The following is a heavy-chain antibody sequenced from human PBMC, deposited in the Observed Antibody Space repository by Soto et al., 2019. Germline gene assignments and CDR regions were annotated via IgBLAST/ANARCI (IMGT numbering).Heavy chain of an antibody. D-gene: IGHD1-7*01. CDR3: ASGELELRAVDY. CDR1: GGTFSSYA. V-gene: IGHV1-69*12. J-gene: IGHJ4*02. Sequence: QVQLVQSGAELKKPGSSVKVSCKASGGTFSSYAISWVRQAPGQGLEWMGGIIPIFGTANYAQKFQGRVTITADEAMSTAYMELSSLRSEDTAVYYCASGELELRAVDYWGQGTLVTVSS. CDR2: IIPIFGTA.